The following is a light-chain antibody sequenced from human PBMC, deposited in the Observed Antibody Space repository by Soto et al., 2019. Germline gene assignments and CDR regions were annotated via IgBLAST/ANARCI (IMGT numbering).Light chain of an antibody. V-gene: IGKV1-12*01. Sequence: DIQMTQSPSSVSASVGDTVTITCRTSQDVGRYLVWYQHKPGKAPRLLIYEASSLQSGAPSRFSGSGSGTDSSLTISSMQPDDFASYYCQQANSYPWTFGQGTKVDIK. CDR3: QQANSYPWT. J-gene: IGKJ1*01. CDR1: QDVGRY. CDR2: EAS.